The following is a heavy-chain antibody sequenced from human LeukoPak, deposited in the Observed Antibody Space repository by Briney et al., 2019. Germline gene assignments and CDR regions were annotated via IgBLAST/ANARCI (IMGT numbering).Heavy chain of an antibody. Sequence: GGSLRLSCAASGFTFDDYAVHWVRQAPGKGLEWVSLISWDGGSTYYADSVKGRFTISRDNSKNSLYLQMNSLRAEDTALYYCAKDIRGSTSWYGLDYWGQGTLVTVSS. D-gene: IGHD6-13*01. V-gene: IGHV3-43D*03. CDR2: ISWDGGST. J-gene: IGHJ4*02. CDR1: GFTFDDYA. CDR3: AKDIRGSTSWYGLDY.